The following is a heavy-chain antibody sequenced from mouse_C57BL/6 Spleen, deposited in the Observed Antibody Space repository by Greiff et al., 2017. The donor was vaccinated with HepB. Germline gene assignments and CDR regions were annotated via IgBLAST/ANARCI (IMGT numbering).Heavy chain of an antibody. V-gene: IGHV5-17*01. Sequence: EVQGVESGGGLVKPGGSLKLSCAASGFTFSDYGMHWVRQAPEKGLEWVAYISSGSSTIYYADTVKGRFTISRDNAKNTLFLQMTSLRSEDTAMYYCARAHYYGSSEFAYWGQGTLVTVSA. CDR3: ARAHYYGSSEFAY. CDR1: GFTFSDYG. D-gene: IGHD1-1*01. J-gene: IGHJ3*01. CDR2: ISSGSSTI.